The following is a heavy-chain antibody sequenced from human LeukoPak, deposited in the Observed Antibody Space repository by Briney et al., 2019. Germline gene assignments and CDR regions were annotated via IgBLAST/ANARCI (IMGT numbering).Heavy chain of an antibody. Sequence: GGSLRLSCAAAGCTFSKYGMDWVRQAPGKGLEWVAVIPYDGSNTYYADSVKGRFTISRDNSKNTLYLQMNSLRAEDTAVYYCAKNTKPTLVTPDFWGQGTLVTVSS. V-gene: IGHV3-30*18. CDR2: IPYDGSNT. CDR3: AKNTKPTLVTPDF. D-gene: IGHD4-23*01. CDR1: GCTFSKYG. J-gene: IGHJ4*02.